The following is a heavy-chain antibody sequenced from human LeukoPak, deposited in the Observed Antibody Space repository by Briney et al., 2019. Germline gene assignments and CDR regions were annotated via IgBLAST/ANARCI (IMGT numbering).Heavy chain of an antibody. D-gene: IGHD5-18*01. CDR2: IYTSGST. J-gene: IGHJ4*02. CDR3: ARTSGYSYGYGGFDY. Sequence: KPSETLSLTCSVSGDSISSTTYYWGWIRQPAGKGLEWIGRIYTSGSTNYNPSLKSRVTISVDTSKNHFSLKLSSVTAADTAVYYCARTSGYSYGYGGFDYWGQGTLVTVSS. V-gene: IGHV4-61*02. CDR1: GDSISSTTYY.